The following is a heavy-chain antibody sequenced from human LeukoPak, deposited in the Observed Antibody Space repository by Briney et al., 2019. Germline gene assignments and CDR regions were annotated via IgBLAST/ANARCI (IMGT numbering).Heavy chain of an antibody. J-gene: IGHJ5*02. Sequence: PSETLSLTCTVSGGSISSSSYSWGWIRQPPGKGLEWIGSIYYSGTTYFNPSLKSRVTISVDTSKNQFSLKLSSVTAADTAVYYCARDIGIAARPSWFDPWGQGTLVTVSS. D-gene: IGHD6-6*01. CDR2: IYYSGTT. CDR1: GGSISSSSYS. CDR3: ARDIGIAARPSWFDP. V-gene: IGHV4-39*07.